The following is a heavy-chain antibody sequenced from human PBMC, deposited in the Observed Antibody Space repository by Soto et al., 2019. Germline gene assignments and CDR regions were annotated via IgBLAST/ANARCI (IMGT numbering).Heavy chain of an antibody. CDR2: IYWDDDK. J-gene: IGHJ5*02. Sequence: QITLKESGPTLVKPTQTLTLTCTFSGFSLTTRGAGVGWIRQPPGKALECLALIYWDDDKRYSPSLQSRLSITKDTSKNQVVLTMTNVDPVDTATYYCAHIPNYSQYDWFDPWGQGTLVSVSS. CDR3: AHIPNYSQYDWFDP. CDR1: GFSLTTRGAG. D-gene: IGHD2-21*01. V-gene: IGHV2-5*02.